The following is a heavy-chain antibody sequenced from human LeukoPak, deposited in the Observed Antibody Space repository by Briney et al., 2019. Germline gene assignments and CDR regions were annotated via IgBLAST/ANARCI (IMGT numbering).Heavy chain of an antibody. Sequence: GGSLRLSCAASGFTFSSYWMSWVRQAPGKGLEWVANIKQDGSEKYYVDSVKGRFTISRDNAKNSLYLQMNSLRAEDTAVYYCAREQPREYYSSTSCYQSLEKTNDAFDIWGQGTMVTVSS. CDR3: AREQPREYYSSTSCYQSLEKTNDAFDI. D-gene: IGHD2-2*01. V-gene: IGHV3-7*01. J-gene: IGHJ3*02. CDR1: GFTFSSYW. CDR2: IKQDGSEK.